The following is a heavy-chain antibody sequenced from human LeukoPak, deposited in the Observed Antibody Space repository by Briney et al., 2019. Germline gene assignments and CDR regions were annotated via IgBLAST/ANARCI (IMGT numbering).Heavy chain of an antibody. CDR1: GGTFSSYT. Sequence: SVKVSCKASGGTFSSYTISWVRQAPGQGLEWMGGITPMFGTANYAQKFQGRVTITADESTSTAYMELSSLRPEDTAVYYCARGALRGNWFDPWGQGTLVTVSS. V-gene: IGHV1-69*13. J-gene: IGHJ5*02. CDR2: ITPMFGTA. CDR3: ARGALRGNWFDP. D-gene: IGHD3-16*01.